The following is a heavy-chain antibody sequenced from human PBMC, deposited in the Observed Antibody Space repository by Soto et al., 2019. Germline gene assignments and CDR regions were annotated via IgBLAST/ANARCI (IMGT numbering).Heavy chain of an antibody. CDR3: ARVAYCGGDCSAAIDY. Sequence: SVKVSCKASGGTFSSYTISWVRQAPGQGLEWMGRIIPILGIANYAQKFQGRVTITADKSTSTAYMELSSLRSEDTAVYYCARVAYCGGDCSAAIDYWGQGTLVTVSS. J-gene: IGHJ4*02. V-gene: IGHV1-69*02. D-gene: IGHD2-21*02. CDR1: GGTFSSYT. CDR2: IIPILGIA.